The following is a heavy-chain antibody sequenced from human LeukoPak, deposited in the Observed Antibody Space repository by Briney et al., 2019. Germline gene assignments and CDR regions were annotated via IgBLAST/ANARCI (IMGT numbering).Heavy chain of an antibody. CDR3: ARRWNYGRNYYIDV. Sequence: SETLSLTCAVYGGSFSNYYWSWVRQSPGKGLEWIGEINDSGTINYNPSLMSRVTISVDKSKNQFSLKLSSVTAADTAVYYCARRWNYGRNYYIDVWGKGATVSVSS. V-gene: IGHV4-34*01. CDR1: GGSFSNYY. CDR2: INDSGTI. J-gene: IGHJ6*03. D-gene: IGHD1-7*01.